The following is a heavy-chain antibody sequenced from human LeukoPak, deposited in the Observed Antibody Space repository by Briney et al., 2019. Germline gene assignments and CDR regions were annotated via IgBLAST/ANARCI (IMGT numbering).Heavy chain of an antibody. J-gene: IGHJ5*02. CDR3: VRGNGNVGGRLDP. D-gene: IGHD1-1*01. CDR1: GFTFSSYA. CDR2: ISYDGSNK. V-gene: IGHV3-30-3*01. Sequence: GGSLRLSCAASGFTFSSYAMHWVRQAPGKGLEWVAVISYDGSNKYYADSVKGRFTISRDNSKNTLYLQMTSLRVDDTAIYYCVRGNGNVGGRLDPWGQGAWVTVSS.